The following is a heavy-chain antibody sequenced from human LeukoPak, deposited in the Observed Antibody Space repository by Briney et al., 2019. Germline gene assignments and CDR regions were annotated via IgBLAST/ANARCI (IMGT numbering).Heavy chain of an antibody. CDR1: GFTFSSYA. J-gene: IGHJ4*02. CDR2: ISGSGGST. Sequence: GGSLRLSCAASGFTFSSYAMSWVRQAPGKGLGWVSAISGSGGSTYYADSVKGRFTISRDNSKNTLYLQMNSLRAEDTAVYYCAKVLWFGELSRNSFGQFDYWGQGTLVTVSS. V-gene: IGHV3-23*01. D-gene: IGHD3-10*01. CDR3: AKVLWFGELSRNSFGQFDY.